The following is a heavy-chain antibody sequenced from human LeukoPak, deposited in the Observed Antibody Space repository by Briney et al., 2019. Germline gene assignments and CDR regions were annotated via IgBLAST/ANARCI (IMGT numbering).Heavy chain of an antibody. D-gene: IGHD6-13*01. CDR1: GGSISSYY. CDR2: IYYSGST. J-gene: IGHJ3*02. CDR3: AREQQLADYDSFDI. V-gene: IGHV4-59*01. Sequence: SETLSLTCIVSGGSISSYYWSWLRQPPGKGLEWIGYIYYSGSTNYNPSLKSRVTISVDTSKNQFSLKLSSVTAADTAAYYCAREQQLADYDSFDIWGQGTMVTVSS.